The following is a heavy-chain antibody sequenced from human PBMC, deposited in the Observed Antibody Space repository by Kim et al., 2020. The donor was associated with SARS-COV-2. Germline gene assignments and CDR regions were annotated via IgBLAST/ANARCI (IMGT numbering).Heavy chain of an antibody. D-gene: IGHD4-17*01. CDR2: T. Sequence: TNYARKLQGRVTMTTDTSTSTAYMELRSLRSDDTAVYYCARDDEDYGGNVWGQGTLVTVSS. CDR3: ARDDEDYGGNV. J-gene: IGHJ4*02. V-gene: IGHV1-18*01.